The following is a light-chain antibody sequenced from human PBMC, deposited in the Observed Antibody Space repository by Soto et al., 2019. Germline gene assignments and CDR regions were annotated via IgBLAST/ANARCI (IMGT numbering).Light chain of an antibody. V-gene: IGKV1-5*03. CDR1: QSINTW. Sequence: QMTQSPSTLSASVGDTVTITCRASQSINTWLAWYQQKPGKAPKLLIYKASSLESGVPSRFSGSGSGTEFTLTISSLQPDDFATYYCQQYNTYSTFGHGTKVVIK. CDR2: KAS. J-gene: IGKJ1*01. CDR3: QQYNTYST.